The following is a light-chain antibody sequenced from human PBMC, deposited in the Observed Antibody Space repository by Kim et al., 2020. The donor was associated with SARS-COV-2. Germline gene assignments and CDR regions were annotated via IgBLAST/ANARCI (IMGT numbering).Light chain of an antibody. CDR1: QSVNSD. V-gene: IGKV3-15*01. J-gene: IGKJ2*01. CDR3: QQYFNWPPYT. CDR2: GAS. Sequence: EIVMTKSPATLSVSPGERAALSCRASQSVNSDLAWYQHKPGQSPRLLIHGASTRATDIPARFRGSGSETEFTLTISNLQSEDSAIYYCQQYFNWPPYTFGQGTKLEI.